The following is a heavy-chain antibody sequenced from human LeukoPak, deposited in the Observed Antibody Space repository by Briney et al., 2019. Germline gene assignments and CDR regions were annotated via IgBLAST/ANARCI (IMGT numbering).Heavy chain of an antibody. Sequence: GGSLRLSCAASGFTFSSYAMSWVRQAPGKGLEWVSAISGSGGSTYYADSVKGRFTISRDNSKNTLYPQMNSLRAEDTAVYYCAKDRRDCSGGSCYVGEVYFDYWGQGTLVTVSS. CDR1: GFTFSSYA. V-gene: IGHV3-23*01. J-gene: IGHJ4*02. CDR2: ISGSGGST. CDR3: AKDRRDCSGGSCYVGEVYFDY. D-gene: IGHD2-15*01.